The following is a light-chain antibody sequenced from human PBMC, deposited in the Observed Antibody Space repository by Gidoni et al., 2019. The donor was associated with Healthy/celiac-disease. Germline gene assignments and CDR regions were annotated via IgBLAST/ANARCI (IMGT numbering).Light chain of an antibody. V-gene: IGKV1-33*01. CDR1: QDISNY. CDR3: QQYDNLPIT. CDR2: DAS. J-gene: IGKJ3*01. Sequence: IQMTQSPSSLSASVGDRVTITCQASQDISNYLNWYQQKPGKAPKLLIYDASNLETGVPSRFSGSGSGTDFTFTISSLQPEDIETYYCQQYDNLPITFGPGTKVDIK.